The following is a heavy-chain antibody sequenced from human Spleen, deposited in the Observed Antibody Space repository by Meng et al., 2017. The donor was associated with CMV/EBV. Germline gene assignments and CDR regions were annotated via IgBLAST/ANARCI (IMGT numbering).Heavy chain of an antibody. CDR2: IKQDGSEK. V-gene: IGHV3-7*01. Sequence: GESLKISCAASGFTFSSYWMSWVRQAPGKGLEWVANIKQDGSEKYYVDSVKGRFTISRDNARNSLYLQMNSLRAEDTAVYYCARDKGSLAIVAAAGIDYWGQGTLVTVSS. CDR1: GFTFSSYW. J-gene: IGHJ4*02. CDR3: ARDKGSLAIVAAAGIDY. D-gene: IGHD6-13*01.